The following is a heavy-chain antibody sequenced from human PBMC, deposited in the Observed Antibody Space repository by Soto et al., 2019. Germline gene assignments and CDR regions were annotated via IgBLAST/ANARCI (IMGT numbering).Heavy chain of an antibody. D-gene: IGHD6-19*01. CDR1: GGTFSSYT. V-gene: IGHV1-69*02. J-gene: IGHJ4*02. CDR2: IIPILGMA. Sequence: QVQLVQSGAEVKKPGSSVKVSCKASGGTFSSYTISWVRQAPGQGLEWMGRIIPILGMANYAQKFQGRVTITADKSTSTAYMELSSLRSEDTAVYYCARGTTAVAGIGYWGQGTLVTVSS. CDR3: ARGTTAVAGIGY.